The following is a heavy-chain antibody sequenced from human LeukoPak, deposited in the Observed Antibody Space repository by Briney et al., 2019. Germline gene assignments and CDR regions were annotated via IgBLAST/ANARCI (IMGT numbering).Heavy chain of an antibody. CDR1: RLTFSTYA. CDR2: ISYDGSNK. V-gene: IGHV3-30-3*01. Sequence: PGGSLRLSCAASRLTFSTYAMHWVRQAPGKGLECVAVISYDGSNKYYADSVKGRFTISRDNSKNTLYRQMNSLRTEDTAVYYCARSGRYFDWLLSPDWGQGTLVTVSS. J-gene: IGHJ4*02. CDR3: ARSGRYFDWLLSPD. D-gene: IGHD3-9*01.